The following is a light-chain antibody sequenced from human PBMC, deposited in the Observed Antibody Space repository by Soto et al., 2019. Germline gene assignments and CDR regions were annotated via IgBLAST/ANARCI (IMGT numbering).Light chain of an antibody. CDR2: GAS. J-gene: IGKJ5*01. Sequence: EIVLTQSPGTLSLSPGERATLSCRASQSVRSNYLAWYQQKPGQAPRPLIYGASSRATGIPDRFSASGSGTDFTIIINRLEPEDFAVYYCQQYGSSRSITFGQGTRLEIK. CDR1: QSVRSNY. CDR3: QQYGSSRSIT. V-gene: IGKV3-20*01.